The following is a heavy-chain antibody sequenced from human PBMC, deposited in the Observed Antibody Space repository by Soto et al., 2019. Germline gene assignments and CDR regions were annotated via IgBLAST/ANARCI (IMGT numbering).Heavy chain of an antibody. J-gene: IGHJ6*02. Sequence: GESLKISCKGSGYSFTNYWIGWVRQMPGKGLEWMGIIYPGDSDTRYSPSFQGQVTISADKSISTAYLQWSSLKASDTAMYYCARLTFLTYGSGSPTAVLEKQYYYYYGMDVWGQGTTVTVSS. D-gene: IGHD3-10*01. CDR1: GYSFTNYW. CDR2: IYPGDSDT. V-gene: IGHV5-51*01. CDR3: ARLTFLTYGSGSPTAVLEKQYYYYYGMDV.